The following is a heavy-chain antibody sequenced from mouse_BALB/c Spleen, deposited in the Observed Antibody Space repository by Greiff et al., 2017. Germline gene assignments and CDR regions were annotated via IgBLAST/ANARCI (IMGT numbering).Heavy chain of an antibody. CDR1: GFTFSSYG. CDR3: ARIGTTGSYYAMDY. D-gene: IGHD2-14*01. Sequence: DVKLVESGGDLVKPGGSLKLSCAASGFTFSSYGLSWVRQTPDKRLEWVATISSGGSYTYYPDSVKGRFTISRDNAKNTLYLQMSSLKSEDTAMYYCARIGTTGSYYAMDYWGQGTSVTVSS. V-gene: IGHV5-6*02. CDR2: ISSGGSYT. J-gene: IGHJ4*01.